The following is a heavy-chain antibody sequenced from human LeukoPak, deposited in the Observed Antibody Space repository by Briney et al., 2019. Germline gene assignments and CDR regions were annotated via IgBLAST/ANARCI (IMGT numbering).Heavy chain of an antibody. Sequence: ASVTVSCKASGYTFTSYDINWVRQATGQGLEWMGWMNPNSGNTGYAQKFQGRVTITRNTSISTAYMELSSLRSEDTAVYYCARGDGGYDFWSGYYGNYMDVWGKGTTVTVSS. CDR3: ARGDGGYDFWSGYYGNYMDV. CDR1: GYTFTSYD. J-gene: IGHJ6*03. CDR2: MNPNSGNT. V-gene: IGHV1-8*03. D-gene: IGHD3-3*01.